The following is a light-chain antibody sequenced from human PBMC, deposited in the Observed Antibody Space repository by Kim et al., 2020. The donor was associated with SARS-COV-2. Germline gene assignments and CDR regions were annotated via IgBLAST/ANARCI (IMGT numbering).Light chain of an antibody. CDR2: QDS. CDR1: KLGDKY. Sequence: YELTQPPSVSVSPGQTASITCSGDKLGDKYACWYQQKPGQSPVLVIYQDSKRPSGIPERFSGSNSGNTATLTISGTQAMDEADYYCQAWDSSTYVIGTG. V-gene: IGLV3-1*01. CDR3: QAWDSSTYV. J-gene: IGLJ1*01.